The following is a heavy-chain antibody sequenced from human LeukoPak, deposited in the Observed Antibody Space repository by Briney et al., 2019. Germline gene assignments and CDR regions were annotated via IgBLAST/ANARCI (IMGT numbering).Heavy chain of an antibody. CDR3: ASLIAVATN. CDR1: GGSFSDYY. Sequence: SETLSLTCAVYGGSFSDYYWSWIRQPPGKGLEWIGEINHSGSTNYNPSLKSRVTISVDTSKNQFSLKLSSVTAAATAVYYCASLIAVATNWGQGTLVTVSS. CDR2: INHSGST. J-gene: IGHJ4*02. D-gene: IGHD6-19*01. V-gene: IGHV4-34*01.